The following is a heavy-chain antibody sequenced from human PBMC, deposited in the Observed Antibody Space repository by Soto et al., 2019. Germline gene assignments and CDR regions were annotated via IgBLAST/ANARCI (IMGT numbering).Heavy chain of an antibody. Sequence: QVQLVQSGAEVKKPGSSVKVSCKASGGTFSSYAISWVRQAPGQGLEWMGGIIPIFGTANYAQKFQGRVTITADESTSTAYMERSSLRSEDTAVYYCARSGHIVVVVAERAEVWFDPWGQGTLVTVSS. CDR2: IIPIFGTA. D-gene: IGHD2-15*01. J-gene: IGHJ5*02. CDR3: ARSGHIVVVVAERAEVWFDP. CDR1: GGTFSSYA. V-gene: IGHV1-69*01.